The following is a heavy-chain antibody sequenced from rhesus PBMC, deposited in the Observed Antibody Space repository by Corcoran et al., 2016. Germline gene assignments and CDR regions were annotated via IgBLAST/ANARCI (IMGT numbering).Heavy chain of an antibody. CDR2: ISYDGSKK. V-gene: IGHV3-54*02. J-gene: IGHJ3*01. D-gene: IGHD6-25*01. CDR3: ARDPPRIAAAVGSFDF. Sequence: HWVRQAPGKGLEWVAVISYDGSKKYYADSVKDRFTISRDNSKNIVYLQMNNLKLEDTAVYYCARDPPRIAAAVGSFDFWGQGLRVTVSS.